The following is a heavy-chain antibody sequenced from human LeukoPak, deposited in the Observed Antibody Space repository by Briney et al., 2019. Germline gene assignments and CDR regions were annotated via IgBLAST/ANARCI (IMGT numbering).Heavy chain of an antibody. CDR2: IYYSGST. D-gene: IGHD3-22*01. Sequence: SETLSLTCTVSGGSISSSSYYWGWIRQPPGKGLEWIGSIYYSGSTYYNPSLKSRVTISVDTSKNQFSLKLSSVTAADTAVYYCARQQYYYDSSGYKGYYMDVWGKGTTVTVSS. V-gene: IGHV4-39*01. CDR1: GGSISSSSYY. J-gene: IGHJ6*03. CDR3: ARQQYYYDSSGYKGYYMDV.